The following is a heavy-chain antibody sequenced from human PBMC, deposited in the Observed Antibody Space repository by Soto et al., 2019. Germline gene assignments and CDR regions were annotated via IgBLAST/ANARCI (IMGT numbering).Heavy chain of an antibody. V-gene: IGHV1-8*01. J-gene: IGHJ6*02. CDR1: GYTFTSYD. Sequence: ASVKVSCKASGYTFTSYDINWVRQATGQGLEWMGWMNPNSGNTAYAQKFQGRVTMTRNTSISTAYMELSSLRSEDTAVYYCAKEVARGMDVWGQGTTVTVSS. CDR3: AKEVARGMDV. CDR2: MNPNSGNT. D-gene: IGHD2-21*01.